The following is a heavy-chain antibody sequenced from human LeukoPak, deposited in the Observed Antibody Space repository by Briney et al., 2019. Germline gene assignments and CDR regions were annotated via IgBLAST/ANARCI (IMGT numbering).Heavy chain of an antibody. J-gene: IGHJ4*02. CDR1: GFPFSSYW. Sequence: GGSLRLSCVASGFPFSSYWMTWVRQAPGKGLEWVANIKRDGSKKSYVGSVKGRFTISRDNAKNSLYLQMNSLRAEDTAIYYCTRVGYIDEGIDYWGQGTLVTVSS. CDR3: TRVGYIDEGIDY. D-gene: IGHD5-24*01. V-gene: IGHV3-7*04. CDR2: IKRDGSKK.